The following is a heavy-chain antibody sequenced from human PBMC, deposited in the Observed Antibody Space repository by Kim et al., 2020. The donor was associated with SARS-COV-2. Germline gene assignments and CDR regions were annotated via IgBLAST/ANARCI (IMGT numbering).Heavy chain of an antibody. Sequence: GGSLRLSCAASGFTFSSYGMHWVRQAPGKGLEWVAVISYDGSNKYYADSVKGRFTISRDNSKNTLYLQMNSLRAEDTAVYYCAKDHIVVVPGGPGYYYYYYMDVWGKGTTVTVSS. J-gene: IGHJ6*03. D-gene: IGHD2-2*01. CDR1: GFTFSSYG. CDR2: ISYDGSNK. V-gene: IGHV3-30*18. CDR3: AKDHIVVVPGGPGYYYYYYMDV.